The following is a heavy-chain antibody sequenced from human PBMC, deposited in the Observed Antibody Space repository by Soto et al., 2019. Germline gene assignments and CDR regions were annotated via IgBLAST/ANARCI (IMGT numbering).Heavy chain of an antibody. CDR1: GCIFSSYG. D-gene: IGHD3-22*01. V-gene: IGHV3-33*01. J-gene: IGHJ4*02. CDR3: ARDRDYFDTSGYYYYFDY. Sequence: QVQLVESGGGVVQPGRSLRLSCAASGCIFSSYGMHWVRQAPGKGLEWVAVIWYDGSKKYYADSVKGRFTISRDNSKNTMYLQMNSLRAEDTAVYYCARDRDYFDTSGYYYYFDYWGQGTLVTVSS. CDR2: IWYDGSKK.